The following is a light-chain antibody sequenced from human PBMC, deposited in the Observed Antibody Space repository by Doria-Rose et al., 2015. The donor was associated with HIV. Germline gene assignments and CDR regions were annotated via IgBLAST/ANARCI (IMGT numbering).Light chain of an antibody. CDR2: AAS. CDR1: QSTGSV. J-gene: IGKJ4*01. Sequence: DIQMTQTPSSLSASVGDRVTITGRASQSTGSVFNSYQQKPRNAPKLLIYAASSVQNGAPSRFSGSGSGTDFTLTISSLQPEDFATYFCQQSYSTPLTFGGGTKVEIK. V-gene: IGKV1-39*01. CDR3: QQSYSTPLT.